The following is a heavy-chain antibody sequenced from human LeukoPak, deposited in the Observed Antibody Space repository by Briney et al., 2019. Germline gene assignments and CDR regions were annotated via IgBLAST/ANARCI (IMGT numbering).Heavy chain of an antibody. CDR2: IRYDGSNK. D-gene: IGHD3-22*01. Sequence: PGGSLRLSCAASGFTFSSYGMHWVRQAPGKGLEWVAFIRYDGSNKYYVDSVKGRFTISRDNSKNTLYLQMNSLRAEDTAVYYCAKDLVNYYDSRDGDYWGQGTLVTVSS. CDR1: GFTFSSYG. J-gene: IGHJ4*02. V-gene: IGHV3-30*02. CDR3: AKDLVNYYDSRDGDY.